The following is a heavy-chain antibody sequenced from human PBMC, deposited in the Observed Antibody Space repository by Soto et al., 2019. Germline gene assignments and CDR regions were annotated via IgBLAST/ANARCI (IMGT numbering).Heavy chain of an antibody. CDR2: IIPILGIA. CDR3: ARDLYHLDVQLCNWFDP. V-gene: IGHV1-69*08. D-gene: IGHD5-18*01. Sequence: QVQLVQSGAEVKKPGSSVKVSCKASGGTFSRYTISWVRQAPGQGLEWMGRIIPILGIANYAQKFQGRVTITADKSTSSAYKELSSLRSEDTAVYYCARDLYHLDVQLCNWFDPWGQGTLVTVSS. J-gene: IGHJ5*02. CDR1: GGTFSRYT.